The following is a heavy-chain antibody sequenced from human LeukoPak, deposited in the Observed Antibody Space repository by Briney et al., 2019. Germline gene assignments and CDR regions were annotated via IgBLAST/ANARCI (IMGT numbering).Heavy chain of an antibody. V-gene: IGHV3-11*04. CDR2: SGGGGSPI. J-gene: IGHJ4*02. D-gene: IGHD4/OR15-4a*01. CDR3: ARDRRPSVYGGLDN. Sequence: GGSLSLSCAASGFTFSDNYMSWIRQAPGKGLEWISFSGGGGSPIYYADSVRGRFSISRDNAKNSLFLQMDSLRAEDTAVYYCARDRRPSVYGGLDNWGQGTLVTVSS. CDR1: GFTFSDNY.